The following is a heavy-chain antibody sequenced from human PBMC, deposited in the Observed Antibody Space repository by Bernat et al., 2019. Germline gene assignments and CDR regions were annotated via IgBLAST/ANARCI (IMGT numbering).Heavy chain of an antibody. Sequence: GKRGEEGGGGGKPGRERRRGGEGEGGKGSSYAMHWGRKEGGKGREGGAVISYDGSNKYYADSVKGRFTISRDNSKNTLYLQMNSLRAEDTAVSYCAREDSSGYFPRDAFDIWGQGTMVTVSS. J-gene: IGHJ3*02. CDR3: AREDSSGYFPRDAFDI. CDR1: GGKGSSYA. V-gene: IGHV3-30-3*01. CDR2: ISYDGSNK. D-gene: IGHD3-22*01.